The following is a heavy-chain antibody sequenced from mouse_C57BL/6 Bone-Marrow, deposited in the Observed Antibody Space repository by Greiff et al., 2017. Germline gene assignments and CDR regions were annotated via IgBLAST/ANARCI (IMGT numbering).Heavy chain of an antibody. Sequence: QVHVKQSGAELVRPGTSVKVSCKASGYAFTNYLIEWVKQRPGQGLEWIGVINPGSGGTNYNEKFKGKATLTADKSASTDYMQLSSLTSEDSAVYFCASGGYYGNRFDYWGQGTTLTVSS. V-gene: IGHV1-54*01. CDR1: GYAFTNYL. J-gene: IGHJ2*01. CDR3: ASGGYYGNRFDY. D-gene: IGHD2-1*01. CDR2: INPGSGGT.